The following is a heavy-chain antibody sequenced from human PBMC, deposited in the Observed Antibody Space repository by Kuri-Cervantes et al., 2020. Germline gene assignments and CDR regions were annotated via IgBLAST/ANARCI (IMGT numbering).Heavy chain of an antibody. CDR2: IWYDGSNK. Sequence: GESLKISCAASGFTFSSYGMHWVRQAPGKGPEWVAVIWYDGSNKYYADSVKGRFTISRDNSKNTLYLQMNSLRAEDTAVYYCARARSSSSWYYYYGMDVWGQGTTVTVSS. CDR1: GFTFSSYG. V-gene: IGHV3-33*01. D-gene: IGHD6-13*01. CDR3: ARARSSSSWYYYYGMDV. J-gene: IGHJ6*02.